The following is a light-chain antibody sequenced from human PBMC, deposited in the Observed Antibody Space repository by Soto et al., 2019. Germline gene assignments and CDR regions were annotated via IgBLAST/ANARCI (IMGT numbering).Light chain of an antibody. CDR3: KQYYSYPVT. J-gene: IGKJ5*01. Sequence: AIRMTQSPSSFSASTGDRVTITCRASQGISSYLAWYQQKPGKAPKLLIYAASTLQSGVQSRFSGSGSGTDFTLTIRCLQSEDFATYYCKQYYSYPVTVGQGTRLEIK. CDR1: QGISSY. CDR2: AAS. V-gene: IGKV1-8*01.